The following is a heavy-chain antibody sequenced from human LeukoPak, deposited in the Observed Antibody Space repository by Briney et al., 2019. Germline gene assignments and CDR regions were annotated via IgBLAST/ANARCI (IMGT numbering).Heavy chain of an antibody. CDR2: FDPEDGET. V-gene: IGHV1-24*01. CDR3: ATTYYDSSGYYSNY. D-gene: IGHD3-22*01. J-gene: IGHJ4*02. CDR1: GYTLTESS. Sequence: GASVKVSCKVSGYTLTESSMHWVRQAPGKGLEWMGGFDPEDGETIYAQKFQGRVTMTEDTSTDTAYMELSSLRSEDTAVYYCATTYYDSSGYYSNYWGQGTLVTVSS.